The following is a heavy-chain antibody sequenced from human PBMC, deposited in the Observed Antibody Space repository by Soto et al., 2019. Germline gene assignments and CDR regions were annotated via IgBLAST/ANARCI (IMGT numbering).Heavy chain of an antibody. CDR3: AKDLQSYGDYDYYCYGMDV. Sequence: QVQLVESGGGEVQPGRSLTISCAASGFTFSTYGMHWVRQTPGKGLEWVAVISYDGTNKFYSHSVKGRFTISRDNFKNTLPLQMNSLRADDTAVYSCAKDLQSYGDYDYYCYGMDVWGLGTRVTVSS. CDR2: ISYDGTNK. J-gene: IGHJ6*02. CDR1: GFTFSTYG. D-gene: IGHD4-17*01. V-gene: IGHV3-30*18.